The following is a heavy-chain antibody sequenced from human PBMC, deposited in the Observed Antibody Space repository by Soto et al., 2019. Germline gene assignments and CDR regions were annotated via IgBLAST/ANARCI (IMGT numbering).Heavy chain of an antibody. CDR1: GGSMSGYS. CDR3: ASSGAGSGDY. J-gene: IGHJ4*02. V-gene: IGHV4-59*01. D-gene: IGHD3-10*01. CDR2: ISNSGTA. Sequence: PSETLSLTCTVSGGSMSGYSWSWIRQPPGRGLEWIGHISNSGTANYNPSLKSRVTMSVDTSKNQISLKVTSVTAADTAVYYCASSGAGSGDYWGQGTLVTVS.